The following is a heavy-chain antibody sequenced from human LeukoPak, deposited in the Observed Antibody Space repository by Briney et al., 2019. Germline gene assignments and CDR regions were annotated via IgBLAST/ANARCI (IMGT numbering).Heavy chain of an antibody. D-gene: IGHD2-2*01. CDR2: IIPIFGTA. V-gene: IGHV1-69*13. Sequence: SVRVSCKASGYTFTSYGISWVRQAPGRGLEWMGGIIPIFGTANYAQKFQGRVTITADESTSTAYMELSSLRSEDTAVYYCARDAVPAAIGYFQHWGQGTLVTVSS. J-gene: IGHJ1*01. CDR1: GYTFTSYG. CDR3: ARDAVPAAIGYFQH.